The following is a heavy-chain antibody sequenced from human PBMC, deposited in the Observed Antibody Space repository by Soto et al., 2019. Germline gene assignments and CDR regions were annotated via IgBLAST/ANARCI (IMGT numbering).Heavy chain of an antibody. CDR2: IYYSGST. D-gene: IGHD1-20*01. V-gene: IGHV4-30-4*01. J-gene: IGHJ4*02. CDR3: ARTYNWNDYFDY. CDR1: GGSISSGDYY. Sequence: QVQLQESGPGLVKPSQTLSLTCTVSGGSISSGDYYWSWIRQPPGKGLEWIGYIYYSGSTYYNPALKCRVTRSLDTSKNQFSLKLSSVTAADAAVYYCARTYNWNDYFDYWGQGTLVTVSS.